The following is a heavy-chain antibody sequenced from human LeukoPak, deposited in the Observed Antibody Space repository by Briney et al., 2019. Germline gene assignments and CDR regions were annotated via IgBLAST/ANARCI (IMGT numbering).Heavy chain of an antibody. CDR3: ARSSYSSSWTMGLNWFDP. D-gene: IGHD6-13*01. CDR1: GGSFSGYY. V-gene: IGHV4-34*01. Sequence: SETLSLTCAVYGGSFSGYYWSWIRQPPGKGLEWIGEINHSGSTNYNPSLKSRVTISVDTSKNQFSLKLSSVTAADTAVYYCARSSYSSSWTMGLNWFDPWGQGTLVTVSS. J-gene: IGHJ5*02. CDR2: INHSGST.